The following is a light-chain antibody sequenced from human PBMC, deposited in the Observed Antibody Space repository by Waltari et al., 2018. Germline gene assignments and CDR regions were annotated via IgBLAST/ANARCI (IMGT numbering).Light chain of an antibody. CDR3: QNYNSAPLT. CDR2: AAS. J-gene: IGKJ4*01. Sequence: DIQMTQSPSSLSASVGDRVTLTCRASQDINNYLAWYQQKPGKVPKVLIYAASTLQSGVPSRFSGSRSGTDFTLTISSLQPEDVATYYCQNYNSAPLTFGGGTKVEIK. V-gene: IGKV1-27*01. CDR1: QDINNY.